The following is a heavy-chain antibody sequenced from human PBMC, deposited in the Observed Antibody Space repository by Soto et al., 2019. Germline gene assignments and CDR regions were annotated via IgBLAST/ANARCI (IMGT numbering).Heavy chain of an antibody. V-gene: IGHV3-23*01. Sequence: EVQLLESGGGLVRPGGSLRLSCAASGFTFYNYAMNWVRQAPGKGLEWVSTISGGGDGTYYADSVKGRFTSSRDNSRNTVYLQMYSLRAEDTAVYYCAKKGLGSLATYCTTGDCHYAFDVWGQGTLVTVSS. CDR1: GFTFYNYA. CDR2: ISGGGDGT. D-gene: IGHD2-8*01. CDR3: AKKGLGSLATYCTTGDCHYAFDV. J-gene: IGHJ3*01.